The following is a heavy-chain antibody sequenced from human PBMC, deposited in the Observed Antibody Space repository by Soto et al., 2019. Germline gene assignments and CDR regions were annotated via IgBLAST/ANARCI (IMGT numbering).Heavy chain of an antibody. Sequence: ASVKVSCKASGYSFAGFYIHWMRQAPGQGLEWVGSINSNSGATTYAQKFQDSVAMTRDTSVSTAYMDLNRLTSDDTAIYYCAVIMTHSDSFDIWGQGTMVTV. CDR1: GYSFAGFY. CDR2: INSNSGAT. J-gene: IGHJ3*02. D-gene: IGHD3-16*01. CDR3: AVIMTHSDSFDI. V-gene: IGHV1-2*04.